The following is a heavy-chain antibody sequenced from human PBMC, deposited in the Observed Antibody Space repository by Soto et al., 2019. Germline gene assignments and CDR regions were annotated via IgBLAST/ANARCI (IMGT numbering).Heavy chain of an antibody. J-gene: IGHJ5*02. Sequence: GESLKISCKGSGYSFTSYWISWVRQMPGKGLEWMGRIDPSDSYTNYSPSFQGHVTISADKSISTAYLQWSSLKASDTAMYYCARQASDIVVVVAARQDWFDPWGQGTLVTVSS. CDR1: GYSFTSYW. D-gene: IGHD2-15*01. V-gene: IGHV5-10-1*01. CDR3: ARQASDIVVVVAARQDWFDP. CDR2: IDPSDSYT.